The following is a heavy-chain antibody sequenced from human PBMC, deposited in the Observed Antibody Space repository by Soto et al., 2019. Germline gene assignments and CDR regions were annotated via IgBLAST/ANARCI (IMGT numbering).Heavy chain of an antibody. CDR3: ARQTSSLSFDY. CDR2: IRFDGANQ. Sequence: QVQLVESGGGVVQPGRSLRLSCAASGFTFSSHGMHWVRQAPGKGLEWVAIIRFDGANQYYADSVKGRFTVSRDNSKNTLYLQMNSLRAEDTDVYYCARQTSSLSFDYWGQGTLVTVSS. J-gene: IGHJ4*02. CDR1: GFTFSSHG. D-gene: IGHD2-2*01. V-gene: IGHV3-33*01.